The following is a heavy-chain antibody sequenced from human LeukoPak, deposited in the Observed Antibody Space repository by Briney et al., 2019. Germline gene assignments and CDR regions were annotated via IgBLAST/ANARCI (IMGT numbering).Heavy chain of an antibody. Sequence: GGSLRLSCAASGFTFSSYWMPWVRQAPGKGLVWVSRINSDGSSTSYADSVKGRFTISRDNAKNTLYLQMNSLRAEDTAVYYCANIAVAGTGTGYYYYGMDVWGQGTTVTVSS. D-gene: IGHD6-19*01. J-gene: IGHJ6*02. CDR1: GFTFSSYW. CDR3: ANIAVAGTGTGYYYYGMDV. CDR2: INSDGSST. V-gene: IGHV3-74*01.